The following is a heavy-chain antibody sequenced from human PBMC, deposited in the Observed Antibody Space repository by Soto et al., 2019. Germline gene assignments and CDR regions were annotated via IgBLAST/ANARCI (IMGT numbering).Heavy chain of an antibody. CDR1: GFTFSNAW. D-gene: IGHD3-10*01. CDR2: IKSKTDGGTT. J-gene: IGHJ6*02. CDR3: TTEEGKVRGVIKVLHYYYYYGMDV. V-gene: IGHV3-15*07. Sequence: GGSLRLSCAASGFTFSNAWMNWVRQAPGKGLEWVGRIKSKTDGGTTEYAAPVKGRFTITRDDSKNTLYLQMNSLKTEDTAVYYCTTEEGKVRGVIKVLHYYYYYGMDVWGQGTTVTVSS.